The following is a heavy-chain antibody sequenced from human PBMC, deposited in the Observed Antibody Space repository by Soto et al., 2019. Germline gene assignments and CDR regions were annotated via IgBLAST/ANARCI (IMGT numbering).Heavy chain of an antibody. J-gene: IGHJ6*02. D-gene: IGHD2-2*01. Sequence: QVQLVQSGAEVKKPGSSVKVSCKASGGTFSSYAISWVRQAPGQGLEWMGGIIPIFGTANYAQKFQGRVTITADESTSTAYMELSRLRSEDTAVYYCARAEPEVVPAAADYYGMDVWGQGTTVTVSS. V-gene: IGHV1-69*01. CDR3: ARAEPEVVPAAADYYGMDV. CDR2: IIPIFGTA. CDR1: GGTFSSYA.